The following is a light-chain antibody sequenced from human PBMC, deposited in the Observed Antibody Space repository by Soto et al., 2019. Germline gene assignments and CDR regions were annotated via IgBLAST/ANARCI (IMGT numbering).Light chain of an antibody. V-gene: IGKV3-15*01. CDR1: QSVNSN. Sequence: EIVMTQSPATLSVSPGERATLSCRASQSVNSNLAWYQQKPGQAPRLLIYDASTRATGVAARFSGSGSGTDFTLTISSLQSEDFAEYYCQKYNKWPPLTFGGGTKVEIK. CDR2: DAS. CDR3: QKYNKWPPLT. J-gene: IGKJ4*01.